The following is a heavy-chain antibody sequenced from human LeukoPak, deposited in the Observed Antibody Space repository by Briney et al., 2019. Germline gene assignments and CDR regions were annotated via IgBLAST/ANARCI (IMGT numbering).Heavy chain of an antibody. D-gene: IGHD5-12*01. CDR3: TTDLVGYRGYEFDY. CDR2: IKSKTDGGTT. J-gene: IGHJ4*02. CDR1: GFTFSNAW. Sequence: GGSLRLSCAASGFTFSNAWMSWVRQAPGKGLEWVGRIKSKTDGGTTDYAAPVKGRFTISRDDSKNTLYLQMNSLKTEDTAVYYCTTDLVGYRGYEFDYWGQGTLVTVSS. V-gene: IGHV3-15*01.